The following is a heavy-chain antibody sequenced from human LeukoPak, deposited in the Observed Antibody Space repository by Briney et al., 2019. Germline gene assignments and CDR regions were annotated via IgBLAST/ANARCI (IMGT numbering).Heavy chain of an antibody. CDR2: INPNGGGT. J-gene: IGHJ4*02. Sequence: ASVKVSCKASGYTFTGYYRHWVRQAPGQGLEWMGWINPNGGGTNYAQKFQGRVTMTRDTSISTAYMELSRLRSDYTAVYYCAREGQWELLLGYFDYWGQGTLVTVSS. V-gene: IGHV1-2*02. D-gene: IGHD1-26*01. CDR3: AREGQWELLLGYFDY. CDR1: GYTFTGYY.